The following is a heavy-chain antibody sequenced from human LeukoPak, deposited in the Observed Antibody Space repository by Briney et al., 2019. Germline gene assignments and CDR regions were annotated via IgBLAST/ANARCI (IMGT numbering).Heavy chain of an antibody. D-gene: IGHD2-15*01. CDR2: TYYRSKWNN. CDR1: GDSVSSNSAA. V-gene: IGHV6-1*01. J-gene: IGHJ4*02. Sequence: PSQTLSLTCAISGDSVSSNSAAWNWIRQSPSKGLEWLGRTYYRSKWNNDYAVSVKSRITINPNTSKNQFSLQLSSVTPEDTAVYYCAREDCSGGSCLGYFDYWGQGTLVTVSP. CDR3: AREDCSGGSCLGYFDY.